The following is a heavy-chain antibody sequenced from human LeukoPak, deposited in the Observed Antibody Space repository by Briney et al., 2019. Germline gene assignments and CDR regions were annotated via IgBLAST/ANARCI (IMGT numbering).Heavy chain of an antibody. J-gene: IGHJ4*02. Sequence: PGGSLRLSCAASGFTFSSYGMHWVRQAPGKGLEWVAAISYDGSNKYYADSVKGRFTISRDNSKNTLYLQMNSLRAEDTAVYYCAKDKFASGWYFWSWGQGTLVTVSS. CDR1: GFTFSSYG. CDR3: AKDKFASGWYFWS. D-gene: IGHD6-19*01. V-gene: IGHV3-30*18. CDR2: ISYDGSNK.